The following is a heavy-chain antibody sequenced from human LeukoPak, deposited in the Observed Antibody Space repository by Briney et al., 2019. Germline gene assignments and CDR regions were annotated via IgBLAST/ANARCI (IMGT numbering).Heavy chain of an antibody. D-gene: IGHD2-15*01. Sequence: ASVKVSCKASGYRFSDYYMHWVRQAPGQGLEWMGWVNSNSGGTHYAQNFEGRVTMTRDPSISTAYMELSRLKIDDTALYYCARGYCSGGSCYHFDSWGQGTLVTVSS. V-gene: IGHV1-2*02. J-gene: IGHJ4*02. CDR3: ARGYCSGGSCYHFDS. CDR2: VNSNSGGT. CDR1: GYRFSDYY.